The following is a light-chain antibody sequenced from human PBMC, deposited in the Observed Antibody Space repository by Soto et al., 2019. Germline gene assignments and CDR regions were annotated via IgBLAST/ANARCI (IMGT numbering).Light chain of an antibody. J-gene: IGLJ1*01. Sequence: QSVLTQPASVSGSPGQSITISCTGTSSDVGGYNYVSWYQQDPGKAPKLMIYEVSNRPSGVSNRFSGSKSGNTASLTISGLQAEDEADYYRSSYTSSSTLYVFGTGTKLTVL. CDR3: SSYTSSSTLYV. V-gene: IGLV2-14*01. CDR1: SSDVGGYNY. CDR2: EVS.